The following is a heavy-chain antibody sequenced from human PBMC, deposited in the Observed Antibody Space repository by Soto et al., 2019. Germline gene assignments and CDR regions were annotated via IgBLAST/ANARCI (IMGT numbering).Heavy chain of an antibody. CDR1: GGSFSGYY. D-gene: IGHD5-12*01. J-gene: IGHJ4*02. CDR2: INHSGST. V-gene: IGHV4-34*03. CDR3: ERIPHYSDYSYMDC. Sequence: SETLSLTCAVYGGSFSGYYWTWLRQPPGTGLEWIGEINHSGSTNYNPSLKSRVTISVDTSKNQFSLKLTNVDPVDTATYYRERIPHYSDYSYMDCWGRGTLVTVSS.